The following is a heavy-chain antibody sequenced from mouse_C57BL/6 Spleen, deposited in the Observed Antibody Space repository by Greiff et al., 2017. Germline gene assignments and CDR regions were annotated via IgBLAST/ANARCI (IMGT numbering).Heavy chain of an antibody. CDR3: ARYMDDDDVGAMDY. Sequence: VQLVESGAELARPGASVKLSCKASGYTFTSYGISWVKQRTGQGLEWIGEIYPRSGNTYYNEKFKGKATLTADKSSSTAYMELRSLTSEDSAVYFCARYMDDDDVGAMDYWGQGTSVTVSS. CDR1: GYTFTSYG. V-gene: IGHV1-81*01. D-gene: IGHD2-4*01. CDR2: IYPRSGNT. J-gene: IGHJ4*01.